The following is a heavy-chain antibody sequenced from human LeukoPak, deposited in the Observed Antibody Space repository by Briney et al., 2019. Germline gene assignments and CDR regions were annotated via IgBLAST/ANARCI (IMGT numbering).Heavy chain of an antibody. J-gene: IGHJ4*02. V-gene: IGHV1-58*02. CDR2: IVVGSGNT. CDR3: AADGRYCSGGSCYYFDY. Sequence: SVKVSCKASGFTFTSSAMQWVRQARGQRLEWIGWIVVGSGNTNYAQKFQERVTFTRDMSTSTAYMELSSLRSEDTAVYYCAADGRYCSGGSCYYFDYWGQGTLVTVSS. CDR1: GFTFTSSA. D-gene: IGHD2-15*01.